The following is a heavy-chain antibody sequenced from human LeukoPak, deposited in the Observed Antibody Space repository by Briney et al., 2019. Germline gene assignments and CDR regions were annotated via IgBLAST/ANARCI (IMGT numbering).Heavy chain of an antibody. CDR2: ISYDGSNK. Sequence: TGGSLRLSCAASGFTFSSYGMHWVRQAPGKGLEWVAVISYDGSNKYYADSVKGRFTISRDNSKNTLYLQMNSLRAEDTAVYYCAKDLRSNMRWLQYIDYWGQGTLVTVSS. CDR1: GFTFSSYG. CDR3: AKDLRSNMRWLQYIDY. D-gene: IGHD5-24*01. J-gene: IGHJ4*02. V-gene: IGHV3-30*18.